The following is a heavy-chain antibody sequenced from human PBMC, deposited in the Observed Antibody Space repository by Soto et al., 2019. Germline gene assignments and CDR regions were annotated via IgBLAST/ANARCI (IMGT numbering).Heavy chain of an antibody. CDR1: GGSISSGDYY. CDR2: IYYSGST. J-gene: IGHJ6*02. V-gene: IGHV4-30-4*01. D-gene: IGHD4-17*01. CDR3: ARDYTVTTNYYYYGMDV. Sequence: SRSRAGPVSGGSISSGDYYWSWIREPPGKGLEWIGYIYYSGSTYYNPSLKSRVTISVDTSKNQFSLKLSSVTAADTAVYYCARDYTVTTNYYYYGMDVWGQGTKVTVYS.